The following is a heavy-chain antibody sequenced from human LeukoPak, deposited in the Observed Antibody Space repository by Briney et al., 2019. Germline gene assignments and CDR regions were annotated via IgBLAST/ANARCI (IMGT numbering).Heavy chain of an antibody. V-gene: IGHV3-7*01. CDR2: IKQDGSEK. D-gene: IGHD3-10*01. Sequence: GGSLRLSCSASGFNFETHAMHWVRQAPGKGLEWVANIKQDGSEKYYVDSVKGRFTISRDNAKNSLYLQMNSLRAEDTAVYYCARDRRGDYWGQGTLVTVSS. J-gene: IGHJ4*02. CDR1: GFNFETHA. CDR3: ARDRRGDY.